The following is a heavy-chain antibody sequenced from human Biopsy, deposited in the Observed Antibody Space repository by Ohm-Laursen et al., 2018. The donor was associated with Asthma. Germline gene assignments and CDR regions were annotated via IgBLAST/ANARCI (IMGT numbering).Heavy chain of an antibody. CDR2: IMTVFGTT. V-gene: IGHV1-69*06. Sequence: SVKVSCNAPGGTFSNFAISWVRQAPGQGLEWLGGIMTVFGTTNYAQKFQGRVTMTEDTSTDTAYMELSSLSSDDTAVYYCASDFPKDYVRYNFQFWGQGTLVTVSS. CDR3: ASDFPKDYVRYNFQF. J-gene: IGHJ4*02. D-gene: IGHD4-17*01. CDR1: GGTFSNFA.